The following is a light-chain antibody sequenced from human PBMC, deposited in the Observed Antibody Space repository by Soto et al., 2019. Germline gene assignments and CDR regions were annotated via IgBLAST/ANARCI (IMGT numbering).Light chain of an antibody. J-gene: IGLJ2*01. Sequence: QPVLTQPPSVSGAPGQRVTISCTGSSSNIGAGYDVHWYQQLPGTAPKLLIYGNSNRPSGVPDRFSGSKSGTSASLAITGLQAEDEADYYCQSYDSSLSGWVVFGGGTKLT. CDR1: SSNIGAGYD. V-gene: IGLV1-40*01. CDR2: GNS. CDR3: QSYDSSLSGWVV.